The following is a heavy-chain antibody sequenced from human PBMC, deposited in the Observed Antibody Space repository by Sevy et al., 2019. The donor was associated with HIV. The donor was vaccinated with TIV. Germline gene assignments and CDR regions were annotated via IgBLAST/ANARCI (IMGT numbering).Heavy chain of an antibody. D-gene: IGHD3-22*01. J-gene: IGHJ5*02. V-gene: IGHV3-13*05. CDR3: ARDSWEGRYSSGQNWFDP. Sequence: GGSLRLSCAASGFTFSSYDMHWVRQATGKGLEWVSAIGTAGDPYYPGSVKGRFTISRENAKNSLYLQMNSLRAEDTAVYYCARDSWEGRYSSGQNWFDPWGQGTLVTVSS. CDR1: GFTFSSYD. CDR2: IGTAGDP.